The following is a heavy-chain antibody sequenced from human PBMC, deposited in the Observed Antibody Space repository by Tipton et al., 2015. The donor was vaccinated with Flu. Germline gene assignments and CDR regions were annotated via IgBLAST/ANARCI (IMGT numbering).Heavy chain of an antibody. V-gene: IGHV1-69*01. CDR3: ATTIPTQSHQGYSGYDWSPFDS. D-gene: IGHD5-12*01. Sequence: QLVQSGAEVRKPGSSVKVSCEASGGSLNGYAVNWVRQAPGQGPEWMGGFIPMLGVANYAQMFRDRVTFSADESTTKVYMEFRSLRPEDTAVFYCATTIPTQSHQGYSGYDWSPFDSWGQGTLVTVST. CDR2: FIPMLGVA. CDR1: GGSLNGYA. J-gene: IGHJ4*02.